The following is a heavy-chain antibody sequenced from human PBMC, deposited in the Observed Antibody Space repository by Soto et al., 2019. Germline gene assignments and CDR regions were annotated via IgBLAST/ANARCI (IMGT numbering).Heavy chain of an antibody. J-gene: IGHJ6*02. CDR1: GFTFSTYG. Sequence: QVQLVESGGGEVQPGRSLTISCAASGFTFSTYGMHWVRQTPGKGLEWVAVISYDGTNIFYSDSVKGRCTISRDNFKNTLTLQMNSLRADDTAVYSCAKDLQSYGDYDYYCYGMDVWGLGTRVTVSS. V-gene: IGHV3-30*18. CDR2: ISYDGTNI. CDR3: AKDLQSYGDYDYYCYGMDV. D-gene: IGHD4-17*01.